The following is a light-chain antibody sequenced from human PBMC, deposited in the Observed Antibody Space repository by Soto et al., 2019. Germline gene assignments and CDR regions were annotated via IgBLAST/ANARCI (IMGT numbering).Light chain of an antibody. J-gene: IGKJ2*01. CDR2: DVS. CDR1: QTVSSY. CDR3: QQRSNWPRGMYT. V-gene: IGKV3-11*01. Sequence: EIVLTQSPATLSLSPGERATLSCRASQTVSSYLAWYQQKPGQAPRLLIYDVSNRATGIPARFSGSGSGTDFTLTISSLAPEDFAVYYCQQRSNWPRGMYTFGQGTKLEIK.